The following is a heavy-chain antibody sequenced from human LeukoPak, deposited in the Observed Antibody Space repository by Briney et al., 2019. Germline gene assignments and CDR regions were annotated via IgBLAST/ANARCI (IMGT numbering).Heavy chain of an antibody. J-gene: IGHJ4*02. V-gene: IGHV3-23*01. CDR3: AKDYSDSRVADVFFEY. Sequence: QPGGSLRLSCAASGLPLSDYAMSWFPQAPGKGLEWGSGITSGSTPHYAASVKRRFTISRDNSKNMFHLQLNSLRAEDTAVYYCAKDYSDSRVADVFFEYWGQGTLVTVSS. D-gene: IGHD2-15*01. CDR1: GLPLSDYA. CDR2: ITSGSTP.